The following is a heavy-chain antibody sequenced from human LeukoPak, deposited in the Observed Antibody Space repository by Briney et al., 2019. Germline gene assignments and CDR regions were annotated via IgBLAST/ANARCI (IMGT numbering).Heavy chain of an antibody. CDR1: GFFFSDSA. J-gene: IGHJ4*02. V-gene: IGHV4-34*01. CDR2: INHSGST. CDR3: ASWRGSGNYGGYFDY. Sequence: PGGSLRLSCAASGFFFSDSAMAWIRQPPGKGLEWIGEINHSGSTNYNPSLKSRVTISVDTSKNQFSLKLSSVTAADTAVYYCASWRGSGNYGGYFDYWGQGILVTVPS. D-gene: IGHD3-10*01.